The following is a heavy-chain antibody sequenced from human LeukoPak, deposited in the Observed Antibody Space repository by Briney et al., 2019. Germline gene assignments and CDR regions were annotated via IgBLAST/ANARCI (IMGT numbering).Heavy chain of an antibody. CDR2: ISSSSSYI. CDR1: GFTFSSYI. Sequence: PGGSLRLSCAASGFTFSSYIMNWVRQAPGKGLEWVSSISSSSSYIYYADSVKGRFTISRDNAKNSLYLQMNSLRAEDTAVYYCARLGIVVVPAAPSNNWFDPWGQGTLVTVSS. V-gene: IGHV3-21*01. D-gene: IGHD2-2*03. J-gene: IGHJ5*02. CDR3: ARLGIVVVPAAPSNNWFDP.